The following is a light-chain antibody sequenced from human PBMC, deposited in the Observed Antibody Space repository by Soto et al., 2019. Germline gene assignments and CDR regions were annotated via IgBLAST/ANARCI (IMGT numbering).Light chain of an antibody. Sequence: EIVLTQSPGTLSSSPGERATLSCRASQSVSSTYLAWYQQRPGQAPRLLIYGTSRRASGIPDRFSGSGSGTDFTLIINRLEPEDFAVYFCQNFGNSRWTFGQGTRVEIK. CDR1: QSVSSTY. V-gene: IGKV3-20*01. CDR2: GTS. CDR3: QNFGNSRWT. J-gene: IGKJ1*01.